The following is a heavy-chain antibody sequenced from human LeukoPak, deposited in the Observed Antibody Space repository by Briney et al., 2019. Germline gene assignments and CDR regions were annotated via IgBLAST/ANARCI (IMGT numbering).Heavy chain of an antibody. J-gene: IGHJ6*02. CDR3: ARGYCSSTSCYSSGMDV. CDR1: GGTFSSYA. CDR2: IIPILGIA. Sequence: SVKVSCKASGGTFSSYAISWVRQAPGQGLEWMGRIIPILGIANYAQKFQGRVTITADKSTSTAYMELSSLRSEDTAVYYCARGYCSSTSCYSSGMDVWGQGTTVTVSS. V-gene: IGHV1-69*04. D-gene: IGHD2-2*01.